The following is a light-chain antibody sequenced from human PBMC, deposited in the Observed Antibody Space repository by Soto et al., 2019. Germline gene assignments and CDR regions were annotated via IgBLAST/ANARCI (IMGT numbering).Light chain of an antibody. V-gene: IGKV3-15*01. CDR1: QSVSTN. J-gene: IGKJ5*01. CDR3: QQYNNWPPIT. Sequence: ERVMTQSPATLSVSPGERATLSCRASQSVSTNLAWYQQKPGQAPRLLIYGASTRATGIPARFSGSGSGTEFTRTISGLQSEDCAVYYCQQYNNWPPITFGQGTRLEIK. CDR2: GAS.